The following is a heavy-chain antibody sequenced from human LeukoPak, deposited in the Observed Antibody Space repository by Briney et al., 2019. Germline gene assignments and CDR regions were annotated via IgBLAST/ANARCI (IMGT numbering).Heavy chain of an antibody. J-gene: IGHJ5*02. CDR1: GYTFTNYY. V-gene: IGHV1-2*02. CDR2: INPNSGGT. Sequence: GASVKVSCKASGYTFTNYYVHWVRQAPGQGLEWMGWINPNSGGTNYAQNFQGRVTMTRDTSISTAYMELSNLRSVDTAVYYCARERGNYDILTDYYEGNWFDPWGQGTLVTVSS. D-gene: IGHD3-9*01. CDR3: ARERGNYDILTDYYEGNWFDP.